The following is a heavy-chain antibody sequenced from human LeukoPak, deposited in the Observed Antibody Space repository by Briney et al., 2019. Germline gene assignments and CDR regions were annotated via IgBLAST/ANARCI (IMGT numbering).Heavy chain of an antibody. CDR1: GFTFSSYG. CDR2: ISGSGGST. D-gene: IGHD3-10*01. J-gene: IGHJ4*02. Sequence: PGGTLRLSCAASGFTFSSYGMSWVRQAPGKGLEWVSAISGSGGSTYYADSVKGRFTISRDNSKNTLYLQMNSLRAEDTAVYYCAKDRVGGSGSYYIPYYFDCWGQGTLVTVSS. CDR3: AKDRVGGSGSYYIPYYFDC. V-gene: IGHV3-23*01.